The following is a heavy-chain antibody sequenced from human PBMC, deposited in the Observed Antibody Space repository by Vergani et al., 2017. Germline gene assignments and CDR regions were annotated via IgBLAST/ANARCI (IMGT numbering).Heavy chain of an antibody. J-gene: IGHJ6*03. Sequence: QVQLQESGPGLVKPSQTLSLTCTVSGGSISSGSYYWSWIRQPAGKGLEWIGRIYTSGSTNYNPSVKIRVTISVDTAKNQFSLKLSSVTAADTAVYYCARERFLETLYYYYMDVWGKGTTVTVSS. V-gene: IGHV4-61*02. CDR2: IYTSGST. D-gene: IGHD3-3*01. CDR3: ARERFLETLYYYYMDV. CDR1: GGSISSGSYY.